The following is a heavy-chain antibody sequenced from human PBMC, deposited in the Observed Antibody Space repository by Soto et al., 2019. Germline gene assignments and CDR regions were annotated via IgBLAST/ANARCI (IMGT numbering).Heavy chain of an antibody. CDR3: ARMAPQDSNLDY. Sequence: SYSLSLTRRASGETISSYYCSWFRQPPGKALEWIGYISYSGSTKYNPSLKSRVTISVDTSKNQFSLKLSSVTAADTAVYYCARMAPQDSNLDYWGQGTLVTVSS. J-gene: IGHJ4*02. D-gene: IGHD4-4*01. CDR1: GETISSYY. CDR2: ISYSGST. V-gene: IGHV4-59*07.